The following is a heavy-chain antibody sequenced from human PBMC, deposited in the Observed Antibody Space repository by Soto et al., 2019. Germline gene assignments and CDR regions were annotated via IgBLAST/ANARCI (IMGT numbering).Heavy chain of an antibody. J-gene: IGHJ4*02. V-gene: IGHV3-23*01. CDR2: ISGSGGST. D-gene: IGHD3-3*01. CDR3: AKGAYDFWSGYFGY. Sequence: SSAASGLTFYSYAMGWLRQKQGKGLEWVSAISGSGGSTYYADSVKGRFTISRDNSKNTLYLQMNSLRAEDTAVYYCAKGAYDFWSGYFGYWGEGTLVTVSS. CDR1: GLTFYSYA.